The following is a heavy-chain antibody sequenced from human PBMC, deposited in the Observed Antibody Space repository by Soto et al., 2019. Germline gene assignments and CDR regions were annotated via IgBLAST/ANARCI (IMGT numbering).Heavy chain of an antibody. CDR3: ARDVSSGWYYYYYYYMDV. CDR2: IKQDGSEK. Sequence: GGSLRLSCAASGFTFSSYWMSWVRQAPGKGLEWVANIKQDGSEKYYVDSVKGRFTTSRDNAKNSLYLQMNSLRAEDTAVYYCARDVSSGWYYYYYYYMDVWGKGTTVTVSS. CDR1: GFTFSSYW. D-gene: IGHD6-19*01. V-gene: IGHV3-7*01. J-gene: IGHJ6*03.